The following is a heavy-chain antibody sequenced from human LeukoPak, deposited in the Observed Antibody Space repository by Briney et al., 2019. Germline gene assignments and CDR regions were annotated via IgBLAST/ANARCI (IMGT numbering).Heavy chain of an antibody. CDR1: GGSISSYY. CDR2: IYYSGST. J-gene: IGHJ4*02. V-gene: IGHV4-59*08. D-gene: IGHD4-17*01. CDR3: ARHPYGDYALDY. Sequence: PSETLSLTCTVSGGSISSYYWSWIRQPPGKGLEWIAYIYYSGSTNHNPSLKSRVTISVDTSKNQFSLKLSSVTAADTAVYYCARHPYGDYALDYWGQGTLVTVSS.